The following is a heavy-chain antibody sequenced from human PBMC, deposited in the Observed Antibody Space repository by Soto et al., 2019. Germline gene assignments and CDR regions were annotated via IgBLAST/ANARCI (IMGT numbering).Heavy chain of an antibody. D-gene: IGHD3-22*01. J-gene: IGHJ4*02. CDR1: GFTFSSYE. CDR2: INTRGNII. CDR3: VRDIDYYDSSGYQDY. V-gene: IGHV3-48*03. Sequence: ESGGGLVQPGGSLRLSCAASGFTFSSYEMNWVREAPGKGLEWVSYINTRGNIIHYADSVKGRFTISRDSAKNSMYLQMNSLRAEDTAVYYCVRDIDYYDSSGYQDYWGQGTLVTVSS.